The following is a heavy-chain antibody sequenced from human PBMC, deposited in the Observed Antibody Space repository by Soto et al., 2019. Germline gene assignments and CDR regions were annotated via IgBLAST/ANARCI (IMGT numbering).Heavy chain of an antibody. D-gene: IGHD3-10*01. CDR2: IYSGGTT. V-gene: IGHV3-66*01. CDR1: GFSVSTNY. Sequence: EVQLVESGGGLVEPGGSLRLSCAASGFSVSTNYMNWVRQAPGKGLEWVSVIYSGGTTYYADSVKGRFTISRDNSKNTLYLQMNSLRAEDTAVYYCARGRSASSDFDHWGQGTLVTVSS. CDR3: ARGRSASSDFDH. J-gene: IGHJ4*02.